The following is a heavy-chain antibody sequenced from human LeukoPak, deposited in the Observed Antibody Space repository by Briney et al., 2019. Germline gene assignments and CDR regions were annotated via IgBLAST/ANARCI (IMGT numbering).Heavy chain of an antibody. Sequence: GGSLRLSCAASGFSFSSNSMSWVRQAPGKGLEWVSGISPSGGITYYTDSVKGRFTISRDNSKNTQSLQMNSLRAEDTAVYYCAKRTTGTIYYFDYWGQGTLVTVSS. CDR3: AKRTTGTIYYFDY. V-gene: IGHV3-23*01. J-gene: IGHJ4*02. D-gene: IGHD1-1*01. CDR2: ISPSGGIT. CDR1: GFSFSSNS.